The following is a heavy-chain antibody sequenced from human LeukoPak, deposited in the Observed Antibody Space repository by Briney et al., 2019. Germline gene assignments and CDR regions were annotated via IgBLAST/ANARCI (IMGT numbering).Heavy chain of an antibody. Sequence: GRSLRLSCAASGFTFSSYAIHWVRQAPGKGLEWVAVISSDGSNKYYADSVKGRFTISRDNSKNTLYLQMNSLRPEDTAVFYCAKGAGYSFGYDFDYWGRGTLVTVSS. CDR3: AKGAGYSFGYDFDY. V-gene: IGHV3-30*18. CDR1: GFTFSSYA. J-gene: IGHJ4*02. D-gene: IGHD5-18*01. CDR2: ISSDGSNK.